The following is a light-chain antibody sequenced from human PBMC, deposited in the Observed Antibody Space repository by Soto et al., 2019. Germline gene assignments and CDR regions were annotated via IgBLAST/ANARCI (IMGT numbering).Light chain of an antibody. CDR2: DVD. J-gene: IGLJ2*01. V-gene: IGLV2-11*01. CDR1: SGDIGAYNY. CDR3: CSYAGRLLVV. Sequence: QSVLTQPRSVSASPGHSVTISCTGTSGDIGAYNYVSWSQQYPGKAPKLIIYDVDQRPSGVPDRFVGSKSGNTASLTISGLQAEDEADYYCCSYAGRLLVVFGGGTKLTVL.